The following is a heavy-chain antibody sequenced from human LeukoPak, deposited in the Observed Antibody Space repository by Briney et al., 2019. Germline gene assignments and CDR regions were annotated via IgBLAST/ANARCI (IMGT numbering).Heavy chain of an antibody. CDR3: AKELTTMVVSAEYYFDY. J-gene: IGHJ4*02. D-gene: IGHD2-2*01. CDR1: GFTFSSYG. Sequence: GGSLRLSCAASGFTFSSYGMHWVRQAPGKGLEWVAVISYDGSNKYYADSVKGRFTISRDNSKNTLYLQMNSLRAEDTAVYYCAKELTTMVVSAEYYFDYWGQGTLVTVSS. V-gene: IGHV3-30*18. CDR2: ISYDGSNK.